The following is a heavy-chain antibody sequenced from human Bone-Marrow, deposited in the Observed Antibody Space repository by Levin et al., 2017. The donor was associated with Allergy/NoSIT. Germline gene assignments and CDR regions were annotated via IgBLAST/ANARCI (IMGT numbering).Heavy chain of an antibody. V-gene: IGHV3-30*18. Sequence: GGSLRLSCAASGFTFRSYGMHWVRQAPGKGLQWVAVISYEGSDKYYADSVEGRFTVSRDNSKNILYLQMNSLRAEDTAVYYCVKGHHLSTVALIDACGQGALVTVSS. CDR2: ISYEGSDK. CDR1: GFTFRSYG. CDR3: VKGHHLSTVALIDA. D-gene: IGHD4-23*01. J-gene: IGHJ5*02.